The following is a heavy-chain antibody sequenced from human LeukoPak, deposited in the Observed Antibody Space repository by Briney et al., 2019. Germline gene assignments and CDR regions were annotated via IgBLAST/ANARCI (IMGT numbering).Heavy chain of an antibody. V-gene: IGHV3-23*01. J-gene: IGHJ6*02. CDR1: GFTFSRYA. Sequence: PGASLRLSCAASGFTFSRYAMSWVRQAPGKGLEWVSAISGSGGSTYYADSVKGRFTISRDNAKNSLYLQMNSLRAEDTAVYYCARVRHYGGQFMDVWGQGTTVTVSS. CDR3: ARVRHYGGQFMDV. CDR2: ISGSGGST. D-gene: IGHD4-23*01.